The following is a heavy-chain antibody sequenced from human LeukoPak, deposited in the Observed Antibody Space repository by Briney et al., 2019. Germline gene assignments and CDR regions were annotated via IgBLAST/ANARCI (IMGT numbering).Heavy chain of an antibody. CDR3: TTPKYTGYDFYF. V-gene: IGHV3-15*01. J-gene: IGHJ4*02. D-gene: IGHD5-12*01. Sequence: PGGSLRLSCAASGFTFSKAWMSWVRQAPGKGLEWVGRIKSKSDGGTTDYAAPVKGRFTISRDDSKDTLFLQMNSLKTGDTAVYYCTTPKYTGYDFYFWGQGTLVTVSS. CDR1: GFTFSKAW. CDR2: IKSKSDGGTT.